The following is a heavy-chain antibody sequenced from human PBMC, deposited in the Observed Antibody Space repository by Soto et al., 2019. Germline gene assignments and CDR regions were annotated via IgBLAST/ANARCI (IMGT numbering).Heavy chain of an antibody. CDR3: CSPKPSYATSLYYFDN. D-gene: IGHD2-2*01. CDR1: GLSFGIYT. CDR2: IRGEAYGGTT. V-gene: IGHV3-49*03. Sequence: GGSLRLSCSASGLSFGIYTISWFRQAPGKGLEWVGFIRGEAYGGTTEYAASVKGRFTISRDDSKGIAYLQMNSLKTEDTAVYYCCSPKPSYATSLYYFDNWGQVTPVPVSS. J-gene: IGHJ4*02.